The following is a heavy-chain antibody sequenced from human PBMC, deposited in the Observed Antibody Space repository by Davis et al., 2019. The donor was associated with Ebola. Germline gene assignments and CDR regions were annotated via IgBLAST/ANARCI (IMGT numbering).Heavy chain of an antibody. CDR3: ARDLRGGRWLQSSAFDY. V-gene: IGHV1-18*01. D-gene: IGHD5-24*01. CDR2: ISAYNGNT. Sequence: AASVKVSCKASGYTFTSYGISWVRQAPGQGLEWMGWISAYNGNTNYAQKLQGRVTMTTDTSTSTAYMELSSLRSEDTAVYYCARDLRGGRWLQSSAFDYWGQGTLVTVSS. CDR1: GYTFTSYG. J-gene: IGHJ4*02.